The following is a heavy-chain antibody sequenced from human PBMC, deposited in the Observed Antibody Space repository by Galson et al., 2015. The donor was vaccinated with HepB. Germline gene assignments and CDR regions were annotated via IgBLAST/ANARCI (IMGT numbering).Heavy chain of an antibody. D-gene: IGHD5-12*01. Sequence: TLSLTCSVSHGSINNYYWSWIRQSPGNRLEWIGYIYYNGDTTYNPSLGYRVGMSVDTSVNQVSLWLTSVTAADTVVYYCARHPGRGSVGYAFDLWGQGTLVTVSA. J-gene: IGHJ4*02. CDR2: IYYNGDT. CDR3: ARHPGRGSVGYAFDL. CDR1: HGSINNYY. V-gene: IGHV4-59*08.